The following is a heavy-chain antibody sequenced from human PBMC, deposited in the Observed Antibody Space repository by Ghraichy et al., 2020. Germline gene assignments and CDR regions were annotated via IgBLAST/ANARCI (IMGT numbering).Heavy chain of an antibody. Sequence: GGSLRLSCAASGFTFSSYAMSWVRQAPGKGLEWVSAISGSGGSTYYADSVKGRFTISRDNSKNTLYLQMNSLRAEDTAVYYCAKDLAPSMVRGSISSPADYWGQGTLVTVSS. D-gene: IGHD3-10*01. CDR3: AKDLAPSMVRGSISSPADY. V-gene: IGHV3-23*01. J-gene: IGHJ4*02. CDR1: GFTFSSYA. CDR2: ISGSGGST.